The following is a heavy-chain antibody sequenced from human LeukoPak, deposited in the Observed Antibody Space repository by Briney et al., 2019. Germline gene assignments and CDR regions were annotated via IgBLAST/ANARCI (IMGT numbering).Heavy chain of an antibody. Sequence: PSETLSLTCTVSGVSISSYYWSWIRQPPGKGLEWIGYIYYSGSTNYNPSLKSRVTISVDTSKNQFSLKLSSVTAADTAVYYCARVVDYNAFDIWGQGTMVTVSS. V-gene: IGHV4-59*01. D-gene: IGHD4/OR15-4a*01. CDR1: GVSISSYY. J-gene: IGHJ3*02. CDR2: IYYSGST. CDR3: ARVVDYNAFDI.